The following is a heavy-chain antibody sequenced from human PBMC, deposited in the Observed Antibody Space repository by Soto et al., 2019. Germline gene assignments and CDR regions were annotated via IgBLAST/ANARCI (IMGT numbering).Heavy chain of an antibody. CDR1: GFEFSNAL. CDR3: TTDKTVSDPVHYYYGMDV. V-gene: IGHV3-15*07. Sequence: GGSLRLSCAASGFEFSNALMNWVRPAPGKGLEWVGRIKSKTDGGTTDYAAPVKGRFTISRDDSKNTLYLQMNSLKTEETAVYYCTTDKTVSDPVHYYYGMDVWGQGTTVTVSS. J-gene: IGHJ6*02. CDR2: IKSKTDGGTT. D-gene: IGHD3-16*01.